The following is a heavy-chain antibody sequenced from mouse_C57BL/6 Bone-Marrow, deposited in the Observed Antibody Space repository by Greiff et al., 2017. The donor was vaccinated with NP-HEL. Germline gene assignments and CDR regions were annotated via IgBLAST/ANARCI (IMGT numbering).Heavy chain of an antibody. CDR1: GYTFTSYW. J-gene: IGHJ1*03. CDR2: INPSSGYT. CDR3: ARSDDYDGDWYFDV. D-gene: IGHD2-4*01. Sequence: VQLQQSGAELAKPGASVKLSCKASGYTFTSYWMHWVKQRPGQGLEWIGYINPSSGYTKYNQKFKDKATLTADTSSSTAYMQLSSLTYEDSAVYYCARSDDYDGDWYFDVWGTGTTVTVSS. V-gene: IGHV1-7*01.